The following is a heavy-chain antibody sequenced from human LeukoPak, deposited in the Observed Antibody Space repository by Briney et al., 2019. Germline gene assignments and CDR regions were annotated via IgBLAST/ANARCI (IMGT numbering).Heavy chain of an antibody. CDR2: ISSSGSVI. CDR3: ARDQNRYCSGGSCALDY. Sequence: PGGSLRLSCAASGFTFSDYYMNWIRQAPGKGLEWISYISSSGSVIYQADSVKGRFTISRDNAKNSLCLDMNRLRLEDTAVYYCARDQNRYCSGGSCALDYWGQGTLVTVS. V-gene: IGHV3-11*04. D-gene: IGHD2-15*01. CDR1: GFTFSDYY. J-gene: IGHJ4*02.